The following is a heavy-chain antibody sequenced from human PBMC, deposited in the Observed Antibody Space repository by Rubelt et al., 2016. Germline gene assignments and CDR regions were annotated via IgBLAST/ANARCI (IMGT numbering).Heavy chain of an antibody. CDR3: ASGSSEWLMDAFDI. D-gene: IGHD6-19*01. V-gene: IGHV4-34*01. Sequence: GYYWSWIRQPPGKGLEWIGAINHSGSTNYNPSLKSRVTISVDTSKNQFSLKLSSVTAADTAVYYCASGSSEWLMDAFDIWGQGTTVTVSS. CDR1: GYY. J-gene: IGHJ3*02. CDR2: INHSGST.